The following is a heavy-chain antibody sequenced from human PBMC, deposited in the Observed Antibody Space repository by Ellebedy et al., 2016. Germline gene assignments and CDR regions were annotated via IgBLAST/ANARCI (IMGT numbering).Heavy chain of an antibody. Sequence: GGSLRLXXVASGFTFRNFFMSWVRQAPGRGLEWISTISGDGDNTFSADSVKGRFTISRDSSKNSVYLRMNNLRVEDTAVYYCRQGHYADLWGQGTLVTVSS. D-gene: IGHD4-17*01. J-gene: IGHJ4*02. CDR2: ISGDGDNT. V-gene: IGHV3-23*01. CDR1: GFTFRNFF. CDR3: RQGHYADL.